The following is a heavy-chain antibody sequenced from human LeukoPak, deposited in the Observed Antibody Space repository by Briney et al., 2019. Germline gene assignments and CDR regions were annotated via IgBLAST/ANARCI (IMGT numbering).Heavy chain of an antibody. CDR1: GASISNSNYY. D-gene: IGHD6-19*01. CDR3: ARVMEESAVAGSDY. Sequence: SETLSLTCTVSGASISNSNYYWGCFRQPPGKGLEWIGSVYYGGSIYYHPSLKSRVTVSVDTSKNQFSLNVNSVTAADTAVYYCARVMEESAVAGSDYWGQGTLVTVSS. V-gene: IGHV4-39*01. CDR2: VYYGGSI. J-gene: IGHJ4*02.